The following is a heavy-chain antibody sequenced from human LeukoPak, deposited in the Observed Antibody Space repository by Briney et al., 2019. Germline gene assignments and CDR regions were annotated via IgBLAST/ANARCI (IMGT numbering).Heavy chain of an antibody. CDR3: VRGDYNVLTGFRDTYDY. J-gene: IGHJ4*02. CDR2: LYYSGST. Sequence: SETLSLTCAVYGGSFSGYYWSWIRQPPGIGLEWIGTLYYSGSTYYNPSLKSRVTISVDSSKKQFSLKLTSVTAADTAVYFCVRGDYNVLTGFRDTYDYWGQGRLVTVSA. V-gene: IGHV4-34*01. D-gene: IGHD3-9*01. CDR1: GGSFSGYY.